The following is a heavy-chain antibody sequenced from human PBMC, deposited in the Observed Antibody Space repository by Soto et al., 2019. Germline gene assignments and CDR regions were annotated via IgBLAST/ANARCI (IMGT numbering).Heavy chain of an antibody. V-gene: IGHV3-48*03. CDR1: GFTFSSYE. Sequence: PGGSLRLSCAASGFTFSSYEMNWVRQAPGKGLEWVSYISSSGSTIYYADSVKGRFTISRDNAKNSLYLQMNSLRAEDTAVYYCARTGFGYSSGWSDYWGQGTLVTAPQ. D-gene: IGHD6-19*01. J-gene: IGHJ4*02. CDR3: ARTGFGYSSGWSDY. CDR2: ISSSGSTI.